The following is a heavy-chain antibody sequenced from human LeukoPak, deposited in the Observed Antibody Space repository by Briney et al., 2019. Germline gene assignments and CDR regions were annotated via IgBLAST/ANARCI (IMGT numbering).Heavy chain of an antibody. Sequence: SETLSLTCTVSGGSFSSSTYYWGWIRQPPGKGLDWIGSINYSGSTYYNSSLKSRVTISVDTSKNQFSLKLSSVTAADTAVYYCARSWKLGNDYWGQGTLVTVSS. J-gene: IGHJ4*02. D-gene: IGHD4-23*01. CDR2: INYSGST. CDR3: ARSWKLGNDY. V-gene: IGHV4-39*01. CDR1: GGSFSSSTYY.